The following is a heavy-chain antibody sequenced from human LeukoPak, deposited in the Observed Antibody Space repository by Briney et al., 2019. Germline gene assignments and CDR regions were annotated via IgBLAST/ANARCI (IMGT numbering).Heavy chain of an antibody. CDR1: GYTFSDYY. V-gene: IGHV1-2*02. CDR3: ARDGVSVMPEFDF. D-gene: IGHD5/OR15-5a*01. J-gene: IGHJ4*02. Sequence: ASVKVSCKASGYTFSDYYIYWVRQAPGQGLEWMGWIYCKDGATKYAEKFEGRVTMTRDTSIDTVYMELSGLTSDDTAVFYCARDGVSVMPEFDFWGQGTLDTVSS. CDR2: IYCKDGAT.